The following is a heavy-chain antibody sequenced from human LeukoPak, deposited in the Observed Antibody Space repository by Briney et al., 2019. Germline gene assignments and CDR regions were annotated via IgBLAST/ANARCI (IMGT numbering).Heavy chain of an antibody. CDR1: GFTFSTYW. Sequence: GGSLRLSCAASGFTFSTYWMHWVRQGPGKGLVWVSRINSDGTTTNYADSVKGRFTISRDNAKNSLYLQMNSLRAEDTAVYYCARDGVYSSGWYPRAFDIWGQGTMVTVSS. CDR2: INSDGTTT. D-gene: IGHD6-19*01. J-gene: IGHJ3*02. CDR3: ARDGVYSSGWYPRAFDI. V-gene: IGHV3-74*01.